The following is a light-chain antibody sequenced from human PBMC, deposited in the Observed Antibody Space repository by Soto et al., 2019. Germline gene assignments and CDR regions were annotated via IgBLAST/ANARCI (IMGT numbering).Light chain of an antibody. V-gene: IGLV2-11*01. J-gene: IGLJ1*01. CDR3: SSFAGSYTHV. CDR2: DVT. Sequence: QSALTQPRSVSGSPGQAVTFSCTGTNSDVGGYDYVSWYQQLPGEAPKLIIYDVTKRPSGVPNRFSGSNSGNTASLTISGLQAEDEADYFCSSFAGSYTHVFGSGTKLTVL. CDR1: NSDVGGYDY.